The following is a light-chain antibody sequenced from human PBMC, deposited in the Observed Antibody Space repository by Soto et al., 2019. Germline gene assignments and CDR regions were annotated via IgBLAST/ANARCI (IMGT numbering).Light chain of an antibody. CDR3: QQYQSWPYT. V-gene: IGKV1-5*01. Sequence: DIQMTQSPSTLSASVGDRVTITCRASQSVNKWLAWNQQKPGRAPNLVIYDASTLQTSVTSTFSGSGSGTEFTLTISSLQPDDFGTYYCQQYQSWPYTFGQGTKLEIK. CDR2: DAS. CDR1: QSVNKW. J-gene: IGKJ2*01.